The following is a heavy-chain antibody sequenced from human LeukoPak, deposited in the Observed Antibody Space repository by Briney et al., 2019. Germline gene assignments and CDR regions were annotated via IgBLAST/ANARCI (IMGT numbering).Heavy chain of an antibody. Sequence: SETLSLTCTVSGGSISSGGYYWSWIRQPPGKGLEWIGYIYYSGSTNYNPSLKSRVTISVDTSKNQFSLKLSSVTAADTAVYYCARYSSGWSFFDYWGQGTLVTVSS. J-gene: IGHJ4*02. V-gene: IGHV4-61*08. CDR3: ARYSSGWSFFDY. CDR1: GGSISSGGYY. D-gene: IGHD6-19*01. CDR2: IYYSGST.